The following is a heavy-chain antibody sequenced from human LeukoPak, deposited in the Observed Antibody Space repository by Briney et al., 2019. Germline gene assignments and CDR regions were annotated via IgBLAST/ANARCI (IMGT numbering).Heavy chain of an antibody. J-gene: IGHJ4*02. CDR3: APPPIAATGN. V-gene: IGHV3-7*01. Sequence: GGSLRLSCTASGFIFNDFWMSWVRQAPGEGLEWVANIRQDGGAKNYVDSVKGRFTISRDNAKKSLYLQMNSLRAEDTAVYYRAPPPIAATGNWGQGTLVTVSS. CDR1: GFIFNDFW. D-gene: IGHD6-13*01. CDR2: IRQDGGAK.